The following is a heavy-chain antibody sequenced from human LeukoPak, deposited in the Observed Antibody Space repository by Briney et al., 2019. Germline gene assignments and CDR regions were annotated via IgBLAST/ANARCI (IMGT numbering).Heavy chain of an antibody. J-gene: IGHJ4*02. CDR2: IQHSGST. CDR1: GGSISSYY. CDR3: ARMNYCSSTSCSYFDY. Sequence: SETLSLTCTVSGGSISSYYWGWIRQPPGRGLEWIGSIQHSGSTHDNPSLKSRVTISVDTSKNQFSLRLSSVTAADTAVYYCARMNYCSSTSCSYFDYWGQGTLVTVSS. D-gene: IGHD2-2*01. V-gene: IGHV4-38-2*02.